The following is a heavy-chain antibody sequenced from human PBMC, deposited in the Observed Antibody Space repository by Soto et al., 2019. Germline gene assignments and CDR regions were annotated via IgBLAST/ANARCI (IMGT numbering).Heavy chain of an antibody. Sequence: SETLSLTCTVSGGSISSSSYYWGWIRQPPGKGLEWIGSIYYSGSTYYNPSLKSRVTISLDTSTNPFSLKLSSVTAADTAVYYCARDIVVVVAATPDYYGMDVWGQGTTVTVSS. D-gene: IGHD2-15*01. J-gene: IGHJ6*02. V-gene: IGHV4-39*01. CDR1: GGSISSSSYY. CDR2: IYYSGST. CDR3: ARDIVVVVAATPDYYGMDV.